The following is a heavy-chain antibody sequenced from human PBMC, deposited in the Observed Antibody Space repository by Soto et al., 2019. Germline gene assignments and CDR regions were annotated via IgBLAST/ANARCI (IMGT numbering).Heavy chain of an antibody. D-gene: IGHD2-15*01. CDR2: IKSKIDGGTA. Sequence: EVQLVESRGDLVKPGGSLRLSCVASAFNIPNGCMTWVRQAPGKGLEWVGRIKSKIDGGTADYAAPVKGRFTISRDDSQNTLYLHMESLKTEDTALYYCSTDIGFYGLDIWGQGTTVTVSS. J-gene: IGHJ6*02. CDR1: AFNIPNGC. V-gene: IGHV3-15*01. CDR3: STDIGFYGLDI.